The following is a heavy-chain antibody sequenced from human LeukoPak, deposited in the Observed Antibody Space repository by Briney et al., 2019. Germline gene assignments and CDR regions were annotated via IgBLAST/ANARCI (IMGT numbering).Heavy chain of an antibody. CDR2: IYYSGST. CDR1: GGSISPYY. D-gene: IGHD3-22*01. Sequence: TSETLSLTCTVSGGSISPYYWSWIRQPPGKGLEWIGYIYYSGSTNYNPSLKSRVTISLDTSKNQFSLKLTSVTAADTAVCYCARSTWLLDKWGQGTLVTVSS. CDR3: ARSTWLLDK. J-gene: IGHJ4*02. V-gene: IGHV4-59*01.